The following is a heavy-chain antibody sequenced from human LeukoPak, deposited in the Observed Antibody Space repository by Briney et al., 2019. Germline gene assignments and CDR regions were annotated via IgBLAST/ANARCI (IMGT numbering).Heavy chain of an antibody. CDR3: ARDTHYYGSGSPAFDI. D-gene: IGHD3-10*01. Sequence: GGSLRLSCVASGFTLSTYSMNRVRQAPGRGLEWVSYISFSTSTIYYADSVKGRFTISRDNAKNALYLQMNSLRAEDTAMYYCARDTHYYGSGSPAFDIWGQGTMVTVSS. CDR1: GFTLSTYS. J-gene: IGHJ3*02. V-gene: IGHV3-48*01. CDR2: ISFSTSTI.